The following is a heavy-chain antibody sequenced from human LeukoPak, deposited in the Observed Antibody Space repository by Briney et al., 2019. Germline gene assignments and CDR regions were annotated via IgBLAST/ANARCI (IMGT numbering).Heavy chain of an antibody. V-gene: IGHV4-39*07. Sequence: KPSETLSLTCTVSGDSISSGDYYWRWIRQPAGKGLEWIGTISYSGTTYYSPSLKSRVTISLDTSKNQFSLKLSSVTAADTATYYCARDFSSSSTVYYYYYMDVWGKGTTVTVSS. CDR2: ISYSGTT. D-gene: IGHD6-6*01. CDR3: ARDFSSSSTVYYYYYMDV. CDR1: GDSISSGDYY. J-gene: IGHJ6*03.